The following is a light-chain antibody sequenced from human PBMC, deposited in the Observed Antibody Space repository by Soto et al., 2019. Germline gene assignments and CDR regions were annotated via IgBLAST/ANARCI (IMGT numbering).Light chain of an antibody. V-gene: IGKV1-6*01. J-gene: IGKJ1*01. CDR2: GAS. CDR1: QDIRTE. CDR3: LQDYDYPRT. Sequence: ALQLTQSPSSLSASVGDRVTITCRASQDIRTEVGWYQQKPGKAPNLLIYGASTLQTGVPSRFSGSGSGTDFTLTISSLQPEDFATYYCLQDYDYPRTFGQGTKVEV.